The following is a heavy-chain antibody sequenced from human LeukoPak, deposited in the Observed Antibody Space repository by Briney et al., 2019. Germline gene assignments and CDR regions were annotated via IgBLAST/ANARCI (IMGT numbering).Heavy chain of an antibody. Sequence: GGSLRLSCAASGFTFTNYAMSWVRQAPGKGLEWVSAITTDGRSTYYADSVKGRFTISRDNSKNTLYLQMNSLRAEDTALYYCAKGSSSTCPCYRDYWGQGTLVTVSS. J-gene: IGHJ4*02. CDR3: AKGSSSTCPCYRDY. V-gene: IGHV3-23*01. D-gene: IGHD2-2*01. CDR2: ITTDGRST. CDR1: GFTFTNYA.